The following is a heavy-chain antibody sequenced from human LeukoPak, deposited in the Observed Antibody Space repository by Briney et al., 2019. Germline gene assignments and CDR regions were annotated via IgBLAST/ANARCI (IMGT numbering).Heavy chain of an antibody. CDR2: ISSMGSTI. J-gene: IGHJ5*02. Sequence: PGGSLRLSCAPSGFTSSVYYMSWIRQAPGAGLEWGSYISSMGSTIYYADSVKGRFTISRDNAKNSLYLQMNSLRAEDTAVYYCARESSISWSKGGFDPWGQGTLVTVSS. CDR1: GFTSSVYY. CDR3: ARESSISWSKGGFDP. D-gene: IGHD6-13*01. V-gene: IGHV3-11*01.